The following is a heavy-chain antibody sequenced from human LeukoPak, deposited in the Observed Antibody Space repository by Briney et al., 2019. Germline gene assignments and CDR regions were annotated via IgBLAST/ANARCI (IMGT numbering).Heavy chain of an antibody. J-gene: IGHJ5*02. Sequence: GASVKVSCKASGYTFNNYGISWVRQAPGQGLEWMGWVTSYNGDRNYAQKFQGRVTITRNTSISTAYMELSSLRYEDTAVYYCARAKTLVGANRRNWLDPWGQGTLVTVSS. CDR2: VTSYNGDR. CDR3: ARAKTLVGANRRNWLDP. D-gene: IGHD1-26*01. V-gene: IGHV1-18*01. CDR1: GYTFNNYG.